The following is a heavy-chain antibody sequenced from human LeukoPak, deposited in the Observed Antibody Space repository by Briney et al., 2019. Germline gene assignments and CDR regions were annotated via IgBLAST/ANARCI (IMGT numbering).Heavy chain of an antibody. CDR2: INHSGST. J-gene: IGHJ5*02. CDR3: ARDHTSGYYSWFDP. D-gene: IGHD3-22*01. Sequence: SETLSLTCAVYGGSFSGYYWSWIRQPPGKGLEWIGEINHSGSTNYNPSLKSRVTISVDTSKNQFSLKLSSVTAADTAVYYCARDHTSGYYSWFDPWGQGTLVTVSS. V-gene: IGHV4-34*01. CDR1: GGSFSGYY.